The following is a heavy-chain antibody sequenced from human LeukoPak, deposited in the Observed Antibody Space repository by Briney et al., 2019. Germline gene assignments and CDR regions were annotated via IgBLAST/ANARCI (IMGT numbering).Heavy chain of an antibody. J-gene: IGHJ4*02. CDR1: GFTFSDYY. CDR2: ISSSSSYK. CDR3: ARVTGNSFDY. V-gene: IGHV3-11*05. D-gene: IGHD3-10*01. Sequence: GGSLRLSCAASGFTFSDYYMSWIRQAPGKGLEWVSYISSSSSYKKYADSVKGRFTISRDNAKNSLYLQMNSLRAEDTAVYYCARVTGNSFDYWGQGTLVTVSS.